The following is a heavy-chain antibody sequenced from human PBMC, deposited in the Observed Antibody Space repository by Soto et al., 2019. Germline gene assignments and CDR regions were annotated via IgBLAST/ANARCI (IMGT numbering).Heavy chain of an antibody. CDR2: ISSNGGST. CDR1: GFTFSSYA. J-gene: IGHJ5*02. V-gene: IGHV3-64D*06. CDR3: VKDGRSYCSGGSCYQIPNWFDP. Sequence: PGGSLRLSCSASGFTFSSYAMHWVRQAPGKGLEYVSAISSNGGSTYYADSVKGRFTISRDNSKNTLYLQMSSLRAEDTAVYYCVKDGRSYCSGGSCYQIPNWFDPWGQGTLVTVSS. D-gene: IGHD2-15*01.